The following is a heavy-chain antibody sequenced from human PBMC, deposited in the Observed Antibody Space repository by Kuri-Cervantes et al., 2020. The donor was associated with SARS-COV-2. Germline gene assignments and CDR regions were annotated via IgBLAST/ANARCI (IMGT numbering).Heavy chain of an antibody. CDR3: ARLGLEWLLYGYYYYGMDV. CDR2: IWYDGSNK. V-gene: IGHV3-33*01. CDR1: GFTFSSYG. Sequence: GGSLRLSCAASGFTFSSYGMHWVRQAPGKGLEWVAVIWYDGSNKYYADSVKGRFTISRDNSKNTLYLQMNSLRAEDTAVYYCARLGLEWLLYGYYYYGMDVWGQGTTVTVSS. J-gene: IGHJ6*02. D-gene: IGHD3-3*01.